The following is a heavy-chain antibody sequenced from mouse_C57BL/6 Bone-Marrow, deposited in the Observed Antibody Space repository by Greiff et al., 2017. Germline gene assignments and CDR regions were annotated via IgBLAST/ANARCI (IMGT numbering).Heavy chain of an antibody. CDR1: GYTFTDYY. J-gene: IGHJ3*01. D-gene: IGHD2-1*01. V-gene: IGHV1-26*01. CDR3: ASLYYCNYLAGFAY. CDR2: INPNNGGT. Sequence: EVQLQQSGPELVKPGASVKISCKASGYTFTDYYMNWVKQSPGQSLEWIGDINPNNGGTSYNQKFKGKATLTVDKSSSTAYMELRSLTSEDSAVYYCASLYYCNYLAGFAYWGQGTLVTVAA.